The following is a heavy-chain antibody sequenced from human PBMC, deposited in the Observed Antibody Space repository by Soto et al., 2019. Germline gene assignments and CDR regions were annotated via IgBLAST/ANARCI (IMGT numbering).Heavy chain of an antibody. CDR2: IWYDGSNE. Sequence: QVQLVESGGGVVQPGRSLRLSCAASGFIFSNFGMHWVRQAPGKGLEGVAVIWYDGSNEYYADSVKCRFTISKYNSKNMLYLQMNSLRAEDTAVYYCARDDIPGITVATYGLDVWGQGTTVTVSS. D-gene: IGHD6-19*01. V-gene: IGHV3-33*01. J-gene: IGHJ6*02. CDR1: GFIFSNFG. CDR3: ARDDIPGITVATYGLDV.